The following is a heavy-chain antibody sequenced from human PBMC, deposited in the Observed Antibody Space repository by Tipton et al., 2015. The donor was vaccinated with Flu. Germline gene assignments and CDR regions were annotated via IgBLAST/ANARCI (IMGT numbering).Heavy chain of an antibody. J-gene: IGHJ4*02. D-gene: IGHD3-16*02. CDR3: ARGPKITNYDYLWGTYRTHYFDS. CDR2: IHHSGST. CDR1: GGSFSGNS. V-gene: IGHV4-34*01. Sequence: TLSLTCAVYGGSFSGNSWNWIRQSPEKGLEWIGEIHHSGSTNYNPSLKSRVAMSVDTSKNQFSLKLFSVTAADTAVYYCARGPKITNYDYLWGTYRTHYFDSWGQRTVVTVSS.